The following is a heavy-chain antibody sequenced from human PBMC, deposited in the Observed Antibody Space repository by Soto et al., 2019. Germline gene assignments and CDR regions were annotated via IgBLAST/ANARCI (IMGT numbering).Heavy chain of an antibody. Sequence: PGGSLRLSCVASGFTFSSYAMTWVRQAPGKGLEWVSVISGNGDGTYYAESVKGRFTISRDNSKNTLYLQMNSLRAEDTAVYYCAREGQQLVVYYYYYGMDVWGQGTTVTVSS. V-gene: IGHV3-23*01. J-gene: IGHJ6*02. D-gene: IGHD6-13*01. CDR3: AREGQQLVVYYYYYGMDV. CDR2: ISGNGDGT. CDR1: GFTFSSYA.